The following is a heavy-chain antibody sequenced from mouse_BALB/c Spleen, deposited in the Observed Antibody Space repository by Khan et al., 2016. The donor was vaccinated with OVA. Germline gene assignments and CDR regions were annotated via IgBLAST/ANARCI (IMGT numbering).Heavy chain of an antibody. CDR2: INTYTGEP. CDR1: GYTFTNYG. Sequence: LVESGPELKKPGETVKISCKASGYTFTNYGMNWVKQAPGKGLKWMGWINTYTGEPTYADDFKGRFAFSLETSASTAYLQINNLKNEDTATDCCAREVGYRYAMDYWGQGTSVTVSS. CDR3: AREVGYRYAMDY. V-gene: IGHV9-3-1*01. J-gene: IGHJ4*01.